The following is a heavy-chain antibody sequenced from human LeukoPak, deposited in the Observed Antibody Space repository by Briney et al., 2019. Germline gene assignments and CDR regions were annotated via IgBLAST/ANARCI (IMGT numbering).Heavy chain of an antibody. Sequence: SETLSLTCAVYGGSFSGYYWSWIRQPPGKGLEWIGEINHSGSTNYNPSLKSRVTISVDTSKNQFSLKLSSVTAADTAVYYCAREAVADTKCYFDYWGQGTLVTVSS. CDR1: GGSFSGYY. V-gene: IGHV4-34*01. D-gene: IGHD6-19*01. CDR2: INHSGST. CDR3: AREAVADTKCYFDY. J-gene: IGHJ4*02.